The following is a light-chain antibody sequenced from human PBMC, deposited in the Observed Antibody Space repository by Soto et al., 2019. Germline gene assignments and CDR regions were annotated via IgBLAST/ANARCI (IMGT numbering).Light chain of an antibody. CDR2: YTS. CDR1: QSVSSD. J-gene: IGKJ5*01. V-gene: IGKV3-11*01. Sequence: ELVMTQSPATLSLSPGDSATLSCRASQSVSSDLAWYQQKPGQAPRLLIYYTSTRATGFQARFSGSGSGTEFTLTIRSLEPEDFAVYYCKQRSNWPTCGQGTRLEIK. CDR3: KQRSNWPT.